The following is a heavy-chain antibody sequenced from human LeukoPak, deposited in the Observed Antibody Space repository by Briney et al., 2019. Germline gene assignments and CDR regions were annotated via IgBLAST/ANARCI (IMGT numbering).Heavy chain of an antibody. CDR2: IFHTGST. CDR3: ARGDSLFNS. D-gene: IGHD2-21*02. CDR1: SGSIGTYY. J-gene: IGHJ1*01. V-gene: IGHV4-59*13. Sequence: SETLSLTCTVSSGSIGTYYWSWIRQAPVRRLEWIGHIFHTGSTTYNPALKSRVTISVDTSKDQFSLKLTSVTAGDSALYFCARGDSLFNSWGQGILVTVSS.